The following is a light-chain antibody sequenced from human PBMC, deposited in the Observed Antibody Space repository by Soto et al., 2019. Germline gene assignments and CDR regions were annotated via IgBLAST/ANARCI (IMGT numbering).Light chain of an antibody. CDR2: SAS. V-gene: IGKV3-20*01. J-gene: IGKJ1*01. CDR3: HHFGSLPET. Sequence: EVVLTQSPGTLSLSPGESVTLSCRASQSVASSYLAWYQQKPGRAPRLLFYSASSRATGIPDRFSGSGAGTDFTLTISRLEPEDFAVYYCHHFGSLPETFGQGTNVE. CDR1: QSVASSY.